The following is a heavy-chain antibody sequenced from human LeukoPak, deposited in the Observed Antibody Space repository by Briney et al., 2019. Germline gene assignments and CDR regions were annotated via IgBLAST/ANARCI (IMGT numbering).Heavy chain of an antibody. CDR1: GFTFSSYG. V-gene: IGHV3-30*18. CDR2: ISYDGSNK. D-gene: IGHD3-16*01. Sequence: PGGSLRLSCAASGFTFSSYGMSWVRQAPGKGLEWVAVISYDGSNKYYADSVKGRFTISRDNSKNTLYLQMNSLRAEDTAVYYCAKDMRAFDIWGQGTMVTVSS. J-gene: IGHJ3*02. CDR3: AKDMRAFDI.